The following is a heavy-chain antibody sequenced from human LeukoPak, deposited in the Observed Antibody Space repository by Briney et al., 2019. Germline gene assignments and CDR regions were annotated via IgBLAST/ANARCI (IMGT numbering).Heavy chain of an antibody. V-gene: IGHV5-51*01. CDR1: RFTFSSYG. J-gene: IGHJ5*02. Sequence: PGGSLRLSCAASRFTFSSYGMHWVRQMPGKGLEWMGSIYPGDSDTRYSPSFQGQVTISADKSISTAYLQWSSLKASDTAMYYCARFSGGNYPFYNWFDPWGQGTLVTVSS. CDR2: IYPGDSDT. CDR3: ARFSGGNYPFYNWFDP. D-gene: IGHD1-26*01.